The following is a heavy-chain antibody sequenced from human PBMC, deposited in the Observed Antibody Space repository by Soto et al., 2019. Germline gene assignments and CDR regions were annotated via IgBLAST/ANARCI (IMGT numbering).Heavy chain of an antibody. V-gene: IGHV1-3*01. CDR3: ARSVVRGVGDY. J-gene: IGHJ4*02. CDR2: INAGNGNT. Sequence: QVQLVQSGAEVKKPGASVKVSCKASGYTFTSYAMHWVRQAPGQRLEWMGWINAGNGNTKYSQKFQGRVTITRDTSASTAYMELSRLRSEDTAVYYCARSVVRGVGDYWGQGTLVTVSS. CDR1: GYTFTSYA. D-gene: IGHD3-10*01.